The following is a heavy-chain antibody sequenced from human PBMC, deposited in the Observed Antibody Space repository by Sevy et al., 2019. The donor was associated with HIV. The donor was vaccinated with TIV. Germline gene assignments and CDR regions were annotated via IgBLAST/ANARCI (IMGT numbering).Heavy chain of an antibody. V-gene: IGHV1-24*01. D-gene: IGHD3-22*01. CDR1: GSTLTKLS. CDR2: FDPEDGET. Sequence: ASVKVSCKVSGSTLTKLSMHWVRQAPGKGLEWMATFDPEDGETIYAQKFQGRVTMTEDTSTDTAYMELSSLRSEDTAVYYCATTKVYYDSSGYPFDDWSQGTLVTVSS. CDR3: ATTKVYYDSSGYPFDD. J-gene: IGHJ4*02.